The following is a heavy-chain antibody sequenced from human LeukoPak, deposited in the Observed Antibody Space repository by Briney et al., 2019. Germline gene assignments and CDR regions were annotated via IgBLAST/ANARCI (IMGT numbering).Heavy chain of an antibody. Sequence: GESLKISCKGSGYSFTSYWIVWVRQMPGKGLEWMGIIYPGDSDTRYSPSFQGQVTISADKSISTAYLQWSSLKASDTAMYYCARDIGYCSSTSCPEGGYWGQGTLVTLSS. CDR3: ARDIGYCSSTSCPEGGY. D-gene: IGHD2-2*01. CDR2: IYPGDSDT. CDR1: GYSFTSYW. J-gene: IGHJ4*02. V-gene: IGHV5-51*01.